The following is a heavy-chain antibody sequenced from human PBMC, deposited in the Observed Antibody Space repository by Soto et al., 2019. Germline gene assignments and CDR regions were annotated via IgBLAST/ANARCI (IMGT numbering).Heavy chain of an antibody. V-gene: IGHV1-46*01. Sequence: ASVKVSCKASGYTFTSYYMHWVRQAPGQGLEWMGIINPSGGSTSYAQKFQGRVTMTRDTSTSTVYMELRSLRSDDTAVYYCARTDRSYNWFDPWGQGTLVTVSS. CDR1: GYTFTSYY. CDR3: ARTDRSYNWFDP. CDR2: INPSGGST. J-gene: IGHJ5*02.